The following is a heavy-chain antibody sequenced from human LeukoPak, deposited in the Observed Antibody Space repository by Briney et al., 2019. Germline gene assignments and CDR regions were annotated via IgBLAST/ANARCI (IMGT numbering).Heavy chain of an antibody. D-gene: IGHD2-21*02. V-gene: IGHV4-39*01. CDR3: ASAYCGADCYSSWFDP. J-gene: IGHJ5*02. CDR1: GGSISSSSYY. Sequence: SETLSLTXTVSGGSISSSSYYWAWIRQPPGKGLEWIRSIYYSGSTYYNSSLKSRVTISVDTSKNQFSLKLRSVTAADTAVYYCASAYCGADCYSSWFDPWGQGTLVTVSS. CDR2: IYYSGST.